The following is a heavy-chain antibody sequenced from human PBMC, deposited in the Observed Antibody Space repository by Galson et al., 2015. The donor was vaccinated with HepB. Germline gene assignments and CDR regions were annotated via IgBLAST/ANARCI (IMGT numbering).Heavy chain of an antibody. CDR3: AGILYIWNLNYYYGMDV. D-gene: IGHD1-20*01. V-gene: IGHV3-66*02. Sequence: SLRLSCAASGFTVSSDYMNWVRQAPGKGLEWVSVIYTGGSTYYADSVKGRFTISRDNSKNTVYLRMNSLRPADTGVYYCAGILYIWNLNYYYGMDVRGRGTTVTVSS. CDR2: IYTGGST. CDR1: GFTVSSDY. J-gene: IGHJ6*02.